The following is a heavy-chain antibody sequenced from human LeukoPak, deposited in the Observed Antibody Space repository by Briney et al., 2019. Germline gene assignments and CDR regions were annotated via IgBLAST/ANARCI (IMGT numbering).Heavy chain of an antibody. CDR1: RGSISGYY. J-gene: IGHJ3*02. V-gene: IGHV4-59*01. D-gene: IGHD2-2*02. CDR3: AREIDCSSTSCYTDAFDI. CDR2: IYYNGNT. Sequence: SETLSLTCTVSRGSISGYYWSWIRQPPGKGLEWIAYIYYNGNTNYNPSLQSRVTISVDSSKNQFSLKLSSVTAADTAVYYCAREIDCSSTSCYTDAFDIWGQGTMVTVSS.